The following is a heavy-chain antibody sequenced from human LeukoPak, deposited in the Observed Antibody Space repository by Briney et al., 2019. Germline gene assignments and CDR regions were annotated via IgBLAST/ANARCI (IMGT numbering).Heavy chain of an antibody. D-gene: IGHD6-13*01. CDR1: DVSFSGYY. Sequence: PSETLSLTCAVYDVSFSGYYWSWIRQPPGKGLEWIGEINHSGSTNYNTSFKSRVTISVDTSKNQFSLNLRSVTAADTAVYYCARGERIAAAYWGQGTLVTVS. V-gene: IGHV4-34*01. CDR3: ARGERIAAAY. CDR2: INHSGST. J-gene: IGHJ4*02.